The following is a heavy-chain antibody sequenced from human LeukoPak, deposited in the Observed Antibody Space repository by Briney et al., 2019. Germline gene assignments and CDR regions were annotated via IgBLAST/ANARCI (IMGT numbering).Heavy chain of an antibody. Sequence: GASVKVSCKASGDTLNNYSISWVRQAPGQGLEWMGGIIPIFSTANYAQKFQGRVTITADESTNTAYMELSSLTSDDTAVYYCARDSRHIVVVPAAIRFYYWGQGTLVTVSS. CDR1: GDTLNNYS. V-gene: IGHV1-69*13. CDR2: IIPIFSTA. D-gene: IGHD2-2*01. J-gene: IGHJ4*02. CDR3: ARDSRHIVVVPAAIRFYY.